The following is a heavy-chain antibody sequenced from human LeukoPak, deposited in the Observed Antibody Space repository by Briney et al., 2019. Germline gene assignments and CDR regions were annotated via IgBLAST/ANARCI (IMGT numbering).Heavy chain of an antibody. Sequence: SVTVSCKASGGTFTIYAFSWVRQAPGQGLEWMGRIIPMSGTIYYAQKFQGRVTITADRSTNTAYMELNSLRSEDTAVIYCARDCSSASCYERGSYFYFYMDIWGSGTTVTVSS. CDR2: IIPMSGTI. D-gene: IGHD2-2*01. V-gene: IGHV1-69*06. CDR3: ARDCSSASCYERGSYFYFYMDI. J-gene: IGHJ6*03. CDR1: GGTFTIYA.